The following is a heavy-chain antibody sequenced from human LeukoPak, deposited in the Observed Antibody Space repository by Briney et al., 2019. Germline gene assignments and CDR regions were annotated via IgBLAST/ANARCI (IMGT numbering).Heavy chain of an antibody. CDR2: ISAYNGNT. D-gene: IGHD3-22*01. V-gene: IGHV1-18*01. J-gene: IGHJ5*02. CDR3: ARDLGITMIVVVQAGDNWFDP. CDR1: GYTFTSYG. Sequence: ASVKVSCKASGYTFTSYGISWVRQAPGQGLEWMGWISAYNGNTNYAQKLQGRVTMTTDTSTSTAYMELRSLRSDDTAVYYCARDLGITMIVVVQAGDNWFDPWGQGTLVTVSS.